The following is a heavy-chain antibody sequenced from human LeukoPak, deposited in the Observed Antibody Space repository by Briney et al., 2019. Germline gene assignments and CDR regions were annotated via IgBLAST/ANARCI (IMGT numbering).Heavy chain of an antibody. V-gene: IGHV3-9*01. Sequence: GRSLRLSCAASGFTFDDYAMPWVRQAPGKGLEWVSGISWNSGSIGYADSVKGRFTISRDNAKNSLYLQMNSLRAEDTALYYCAKDIDYDSSGYDLSYFDYWGQGTLVTVSS. D-gene: IGHD3-22*01. CDR1: GFTFDDYA. CDR2: ISWNSGSI. CDR3: AKDIDYDSSGYDLSYFDY. J-gene: IGHJ4*02.